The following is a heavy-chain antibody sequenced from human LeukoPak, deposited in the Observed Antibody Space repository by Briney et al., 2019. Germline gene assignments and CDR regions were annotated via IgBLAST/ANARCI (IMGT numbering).Heavy chain of an antibody. D-gene: IGHD4-17*01. Sequence: ASVKVSCKASGYTFTSYAMHWVRQAPGQRLEWMGWINAGNGNTKYSQKFQGRVTITRDTSASTAYMELSSLRSEDTAVYYYARDPLGDYGDYDHYGMDVWGQGTTVTVSS. CDR3: ARDPLGDYGDYDHYGMDV. V-gene: IGHV1-3*01. CDR2: INAGNGNT. CDR1: GYTFTSYA. J-gene: IGHJ6*02.